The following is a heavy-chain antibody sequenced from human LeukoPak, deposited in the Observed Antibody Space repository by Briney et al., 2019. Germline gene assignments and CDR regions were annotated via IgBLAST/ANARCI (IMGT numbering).Heavy chain of an antibody. CDR1: HYSISSNYY. J-gene: IGHJ5*02. CDR2: IYYSGST. Sequence: SETLSLTCTVSHYSISSNYYWSWIRQPPGKGLEWIGYIYYSGSTNYNPSLKSRVTISVDTSKNQFSLKLSSVTAADTAVYYCAMGRNWFDPWGQGTLVTVSS. CDR3: AMGRNWFDP. V-gene: IGHV4-61*01. D-gene: IGHD1-26*01.